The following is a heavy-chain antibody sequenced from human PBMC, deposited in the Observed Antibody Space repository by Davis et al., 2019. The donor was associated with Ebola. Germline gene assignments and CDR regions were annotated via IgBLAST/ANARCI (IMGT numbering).Heavy chain of an antibody. CDR3: ARGYYKGWFDP. CDR1: GFTFSRYA. J-gene: IGHJ5*02. Sequence: GGSLRLSCAASGFTFSRYAMSWVRQAPGKGLEWVSSISISSAFIYYADSVKGRFTVSRDNAKNSLSLQMNSLRADDTAVYYCARGYYKGWFDPWGQGTLVTVSS. D-gene: IGHD2/OR15-2a*01. CDR2: ISISSAFI. V-gene: IGHV3-21*01.